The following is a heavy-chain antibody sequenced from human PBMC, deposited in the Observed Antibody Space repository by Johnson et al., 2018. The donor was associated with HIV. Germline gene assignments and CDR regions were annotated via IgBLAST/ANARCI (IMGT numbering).Heavy chain of an antibody. D-gene: IGHD3-16*01. CDR1: GFTFSNYA. V-gene: IGHV3-23*04. CDR2: ISCDAGST. J-gene: IGHJ3*02. CDR3: AKGMSPGEWDGFDI. Sequence: VQLVESGGGLVQPGGSLTLSCAASGFTFSNYAMSWVRRAPGKGLEWVSAISCDAGSTYYADSVRGRFTLSRDNSKNILFLQMNSLRAEDTALYYCAKGMSPGEWDGFDIWGQGTMVTVSS.